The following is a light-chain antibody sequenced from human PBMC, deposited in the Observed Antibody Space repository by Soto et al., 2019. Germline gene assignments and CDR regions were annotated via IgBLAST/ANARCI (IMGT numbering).Light chain of an antibody. CDR2: DVS. J-gene: IGLJ2*01. CDR3: CSYVASNTVK. V-gene: IGLV2-11*01. Sequence: QSVLTQPRSVSGSPGQSVTISCTETSSDFGGYNYVSWYQQHPGKAPKLIIYDVSDRPSGVPDRFSGSKSGNAASLTISGLQPEDEADYYCCSYVASNTVKFGGGTQLTVL. CDR1: SSDFGGYNY.